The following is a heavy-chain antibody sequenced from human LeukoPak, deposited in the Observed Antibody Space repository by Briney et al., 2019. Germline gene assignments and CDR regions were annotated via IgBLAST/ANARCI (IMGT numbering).Heavy chain of an antibody. CDR3: ARDLGSSNNWFDP. J-gene: IGHJ5*02. D-gene: IGHD6-13*01. V-gene: IGHV1-2*02. CDR2: INPNSGGT. CDR1: GYTFTGYY. Sequence: ASVKVSCKASGYTFTGYYMHWVRQAPGQGLEWMGWINPNSGGTNYAQKLQGRVTMTRDTSISTAYMELSRLSSDDTAVYYCARDLGSSNNWFDPWGQGTLVTVSS.